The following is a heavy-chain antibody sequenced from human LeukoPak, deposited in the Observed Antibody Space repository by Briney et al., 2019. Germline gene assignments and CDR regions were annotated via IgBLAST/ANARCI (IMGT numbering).Heavy chain of an antibody. CDR3: ARSHTQKGYCGGGRCYPTVWWFDP. D-gene: IGHD2-15*01. CDR1: GYTFTSND. CDR2: LDPKNGNT. J-gene: IGHJ5*02. V-gene: IGHV1-8*01. Sequence: GASVKVSCKASGYTFTSNDINWVRQAAGQGLEWMAWLDPKNGNTGYAQKFQGRVTMTWNTSISTAYMELSSLKSEDTAVYCCARSHTQKGYCGGGRCYPTVWWFDPWGQGTLVTVSS.